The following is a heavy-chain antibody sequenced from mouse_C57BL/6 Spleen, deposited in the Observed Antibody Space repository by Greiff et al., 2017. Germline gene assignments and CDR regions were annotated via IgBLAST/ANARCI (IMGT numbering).Heavy chain of an antibody. CDR2: IRNKANGYTT. CDR3: ARYPFFDY. CDR1: GFTFTVYY. V-gene: IGHV7-3*01. J-gene: IGHJ2*01. Sequence: EVQRVESGGGLVQPGGSLSLSCAASGFTFTVYYMSWVLQPPGKALAWLGFIRNKANGYTTEYSASVKGRFTISRDNSQSILYLQMNALRAEDSATYYCARYPFFDYWGQGTTLTVSS.